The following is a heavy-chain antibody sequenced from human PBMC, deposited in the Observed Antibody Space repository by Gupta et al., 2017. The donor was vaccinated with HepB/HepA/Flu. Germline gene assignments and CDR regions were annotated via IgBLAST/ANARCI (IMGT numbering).Heavy chain of an antibody. CDR2: ISSSSSYI. Sequence: GGGLFKPGGSLRFSWSASGFTFSSYSMNWVRQAPGKGLEWVSSISSSSSYIYYADSGKGRFTIPRDNAKNSLYLQMKSLREEDKAVYYCARALWVGELLGGLDVCVQGTTVPVSS. CDR1: GFTFSSYS. D-gene: IGHD3-10*01. V-gene: IGHV3-21*01. CDR3: ARALWVGELLGGLDV. J-gene: IGHJ6*02.